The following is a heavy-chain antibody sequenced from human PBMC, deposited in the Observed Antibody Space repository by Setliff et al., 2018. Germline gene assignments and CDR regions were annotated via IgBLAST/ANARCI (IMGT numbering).Heavy chain of an antibody. Sequence: GGSLRLSCVASGYTFSSYAIHWVRQVPGKGLEWVALISWDGTKTSYADSVRGRFTISRDGSKSTLYLDMSSLRSEDTAVYYCAKVLDTTGYYYFDFWGQGTLVTVSS. D-gene: IGHD3-22*01. CDR1: GYTFSSYA. J-gene: IGHJ4*02. CDR3: AKVLDTTGYYYFDF. V-gene: IGHV3-30*18. CDR2: ISWDGTKT.